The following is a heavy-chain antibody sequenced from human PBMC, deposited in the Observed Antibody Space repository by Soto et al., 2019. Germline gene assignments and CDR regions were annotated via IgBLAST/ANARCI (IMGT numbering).Heavy chain of an antibody. V-gene: IGHV3-23*01. J-gene: IGHJ4*02. CDR2: ISGSGGST. Sequence: EVQLLESGGGLVQPGGSLRLSCAVSGFTFSNYAMSWVRQAPGKGLEWVSVISGSGGSTFYADSVKGRFTISRDNSKKTLNRQMNSLRAEDTAVYYCAKDSGASGLFDYWGQGTLVAVSS. CDR3: AKDSGASGLFDY. D-gene: IGHD5-12*01. CDR1: GFTFSNYA.